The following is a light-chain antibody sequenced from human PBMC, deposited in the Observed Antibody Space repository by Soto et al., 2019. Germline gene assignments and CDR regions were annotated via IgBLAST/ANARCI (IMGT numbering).Light chain of an antibody. CDR2: AAS. CDR3: QQSYSTLFT. CDR1: QTIIRY. V-gene: IGKV1-39*01. J-gene: IGKJ3*01. Sequence: DIQMTQSPSSLSASVGDRVTITCRASQTIIRYLNWYQQKPGRAPNLLIYAASSLQSGVPSRFSGSGFGSEFTLTISSLQPEDIATYYCQQSYSTLFTFGPGTKVEIK.